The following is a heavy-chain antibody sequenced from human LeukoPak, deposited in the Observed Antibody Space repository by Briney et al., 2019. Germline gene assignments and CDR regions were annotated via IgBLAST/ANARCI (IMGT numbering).Heavy chain of an antibody. D-gene: IGHD3-10*01. CDR2: ISGSGATT. V-gene: IGHV3-23*01. J-gene: IGHJ3*01. Sequence: GGSLRLSCAASGFTFSSYTMNWVRLAPGKGLEWVSSISGSGATTYYADSVKGRFTISRDNSKDTLYLQLNSLRTEDTAVYYCAKDRATDSTRGGWAYGSGSYTLRRDNLRRGAFDFWGQGTMVTVSS. CDR3: AKDRATDSTRGGWAYGSGSYTLRRDNLRRGAFDF. CDR1: GFTFSSYT.